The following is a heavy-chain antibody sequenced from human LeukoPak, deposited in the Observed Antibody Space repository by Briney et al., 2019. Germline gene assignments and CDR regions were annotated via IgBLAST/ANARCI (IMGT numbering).Heavy chain of an antibody. Sequence: PSQTLSLTCTVSGGSISSGDYYWSWIRQPPGKGLEWIGYIYSSGSTTYNPSLRSRISISADTSKNQFSLKLSSVTAADTAVYYCARSGGSSARVNAFDIWGQGTMVTVSS. V-gene: IGHV4-30-4*01. D-gene: IGHD2-15*01. CDR3: ARSGGSSARVNAFDI. J-gene: IGHJ3*02. CDR2: IYSSGST. CDR1: GGSISSGDYY.